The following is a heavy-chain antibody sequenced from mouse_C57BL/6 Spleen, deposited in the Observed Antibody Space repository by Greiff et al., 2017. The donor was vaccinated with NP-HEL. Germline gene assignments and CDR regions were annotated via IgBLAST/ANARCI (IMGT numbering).Heavy chain of an antibody. D-gene: IGHD2-1*01. Sequence: VQLQQSGPELVKPGASVKISCKASGYSFTDYNMNWVKQSNGKSLEWIGVINPNYGTTSYNQKFKGKATLTVDQSSSTAYMQLNSLTSEDSAVYYCARLGDGNYPRNYYAMDYWGQGTSVTVSS. CDR2: INPNYGTT. CDR1: GYSFTDYN. V-gene: IGHV1-39*01. CDR3: ARLGDGNYPRNYYAMDY. J-gene: IGHJ4*01.